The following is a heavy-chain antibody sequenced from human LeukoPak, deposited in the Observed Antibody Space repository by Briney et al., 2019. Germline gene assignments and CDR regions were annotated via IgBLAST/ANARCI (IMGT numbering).Heavy chain of an antibody. CDR2: INHSGST. CDR3: ARERYSYGYFRVPKFDS. V-gene: IGHV4-34*01. J-gene: IGHJ4*02. CDR1: GGSFSGYY. D-gene: IGHD5-18*01. Sequence: SETLSLTCAVYGGSFSGYYWSWIRQPPGKGLEWIGEINHSGSTNYNPSLKSRVTISVDTSKNQFSLKLSSVTAADTAVYYCARERYSYGYFRVPKFDSWGQGTLVTVSS.